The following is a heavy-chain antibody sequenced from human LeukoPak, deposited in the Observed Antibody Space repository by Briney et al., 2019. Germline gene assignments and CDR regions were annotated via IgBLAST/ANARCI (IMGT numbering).Heavy chain of an antibody. V-gene: IGHV3-33*08. Sequence: GGSLRLSCAASGFTFSSYGMHWDRQAPGKGLEWVAVIWYDGSNKYYADSVKGRFTISRDNSKNTLYLQMNSLRAEDTAVYYCAREILLWFGAPLYGMDVWGQGTTVTVSS. CDR1: GFTFSSYG. J-gene: IGHJ6*02. CDR2: IWYDGSNK. D-gene: IGHD3-10*01. CDR3: AREILLWFGAPLYGMDV.